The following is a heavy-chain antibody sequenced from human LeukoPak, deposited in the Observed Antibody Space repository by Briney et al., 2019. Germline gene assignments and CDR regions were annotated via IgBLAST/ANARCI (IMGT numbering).Heavy chain of an antibody. J-gene: IGHJ4*02. D-gene: IGHD3-16*02. CDR3: ARAPTLYDYVWGSYRYKQSVYYFDY. V-gene: IGHV1-8*01. CDR2: MNPNSGNT. Sequence: ASVKVSCKASGYTFTSYDINWVRQATGQGLEWMGWMNPNSGNTSYAQKFQGRVTMTRNTSISTACMELSSLRSEDTAVYYCARAPTLYDYVWGSYRYKQSVYYFDYWGQGTLVTVSS. CDR1: GYTFTSYD.